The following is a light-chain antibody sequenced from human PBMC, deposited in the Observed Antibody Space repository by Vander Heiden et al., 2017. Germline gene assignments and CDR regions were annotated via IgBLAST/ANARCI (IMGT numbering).Light chain of an antibody. CDR1: LSITTY. CDR3: QQNKSYPWT. Sequence: DIQMTQSPSTLSASVGDTVTITCRASLSITTYLAWYQQKPGKAPKLLMYKASDLENGVPSRFSGSGFGTEFALTITSLQPDDFATYYCQQNKSYPWTFGQGTKVEVK. CDR2: KAS. V-gene: IGKV1-5*03. J-gene: IGKJ1*01.